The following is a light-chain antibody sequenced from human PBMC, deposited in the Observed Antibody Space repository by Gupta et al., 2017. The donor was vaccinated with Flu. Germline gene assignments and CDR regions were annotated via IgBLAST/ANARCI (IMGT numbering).Light chain of an antibody. Sequence: TCYGTKLGGKGYCRYLQKPGRDPWLFMFQDRKRPSGIPERVSGSNSGNTATLTISGTMAMDEADYYCQAWDSSTVVVGGGTKLTVL. J-gene: IGLJ2*01. CDR2: QDR. CDR1: KLGGKG. CDR3: QAWDSSTVV. V-gene: IGLV3-1*01.